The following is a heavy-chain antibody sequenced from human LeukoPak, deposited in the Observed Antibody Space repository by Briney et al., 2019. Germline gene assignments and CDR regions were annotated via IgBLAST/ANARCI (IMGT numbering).Heavy chain of an antibody. D-gene: IGHD3-10*01. CDR1: GGSISSSNYY. Sequence: SETLSLTCTVSGGSISSSNYYWGWIRQPPGKGLEWIGNIFYSGSTYYSPSLKSRVTISLDTSRNQFSLKLNSVTAADTAVYYCARESMVRGVIKGLDYWGQGTLVTVSS. CDR3: ARESMVRGVIKGLDY. V-gene: IGHV4-39*07. J-gene: IGHJ4*02. CDR2: IFYSGST.